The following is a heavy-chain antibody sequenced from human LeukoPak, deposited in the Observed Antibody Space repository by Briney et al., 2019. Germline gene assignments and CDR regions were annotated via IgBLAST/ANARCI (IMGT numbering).Heavy chain of an antibody. CDR2: INHSGST. CDR1: GGSFSGYY. Sequence: PSETLSLTCAVYGGSFSGYYWSWIRQPPGKGLEWIREINHSGSTNYNPSLKSRVTISVDTSKNQFSLKLTSVTAADTAVYYCAREAGLIYFYYIDVWGKGTTVTVSS. J-gene: IGHJ6*03. D-gene: IGHD2-8*01. CDR3: AREAGLIYFYYIDV. V-gene: IGHV4-34*01.